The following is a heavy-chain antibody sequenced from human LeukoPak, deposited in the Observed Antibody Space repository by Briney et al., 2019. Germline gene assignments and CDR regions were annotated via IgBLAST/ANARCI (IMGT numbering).Heavy chain of an antibody. CDR1: GFTFSTHG. V-gene: IGHV3-33*01. J-gene: IGHJ4*02. CDR3: ASEYSD. Sequence: QPGRSLRLSCAASGFTFSTHGMHWVRQAPGKGLEWVAVIWYDGSDKYYADSVKGRFTISRDNSKNTLYLQMNSLRAEDSAMYHYASEYSDWGQGTLVTVSS. D-gene: IGHD5-12*01. CDR2: IWYDGSDK.